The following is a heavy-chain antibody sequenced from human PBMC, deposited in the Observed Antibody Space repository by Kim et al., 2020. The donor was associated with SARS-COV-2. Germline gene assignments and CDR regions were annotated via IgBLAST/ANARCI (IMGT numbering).Heavy chain of an antibody. V-gene: IGHV4-59*13. CDR2: FYYSGNT. D-gene: IGHD2-8*01. CDR1: GVSISSYY. J-gene: IGHJ4*02. CDR3: ARAGGYCSNGICYILDY. Sequence: SETLSLTCNVSGVSISSYYWSWVRQAPGKGLEWIGYFYYSGNTKYNPSLKSRVTMSIDKSNNQFSLKLSSVTAADTAVYYCARAGGYCSNGICYILDYWGQGPLVTVSS.